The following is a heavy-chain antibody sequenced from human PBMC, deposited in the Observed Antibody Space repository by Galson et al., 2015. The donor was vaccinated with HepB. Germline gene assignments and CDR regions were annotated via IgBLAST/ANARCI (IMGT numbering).Heavy chain of an antibody. CDR1: GITFSSYW. D-gene: IGHD1-26*01. CDR2: INSDGSST. V-gene: IGHV3-74*01. J-gene: IGHJ2*01. CDR3: ARILLIVGATRRDWYFDL. Sequence: SLRLSCAASGITFSSYWMNWVRQAPGKGLVWVSRINSDGSSTSYADSVKGRFTISRDNAKNTLYLQMNSLRAEDTAVYYCARILLIVGATRRDWYFDLWGRATLVTVSS.